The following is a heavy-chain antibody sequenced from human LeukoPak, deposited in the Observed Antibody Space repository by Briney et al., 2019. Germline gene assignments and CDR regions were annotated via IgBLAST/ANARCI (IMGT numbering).Heavy chain of an antibody. J-gene: IGHJ4*02. Sequence: LRLSXAASRFAFRNFWMHWVRQAPGKGVVWVSRINTDGIITNYADSVNGRFTISRDNSKNTLYLQMNSLRAEDTAVYYCARDSAYCGGDCYSFDYWGEXPXXXXSS. CDR3: ARDSAYCGGDCYSFDY. V-gene: IGHV3-74*01. CDR1: RFAFRNFW. CDR2: INTDGIIT. D-gene: IGHD2-21*02.